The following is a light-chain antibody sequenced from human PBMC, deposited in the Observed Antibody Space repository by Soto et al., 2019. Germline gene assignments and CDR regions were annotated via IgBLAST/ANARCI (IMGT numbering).Light chain of an antibody. J-gene: IGLJ3*02. CDR2: GNS. Sequence: QSVLTQPPSVSGAPGQRVAISCTGSTSNIGAGYDVHWYQHLPGTAPKLVIYGNSNRPSGVPDRFSGSKSGTSASLAITGLQVEDEADYYCQSYDSSLSGSRVFGGGTKLTV. CDR3: QSYDSSLSGSRV. V-gene: IGLV1-40*01. CDR1: TSNIGAGYD.